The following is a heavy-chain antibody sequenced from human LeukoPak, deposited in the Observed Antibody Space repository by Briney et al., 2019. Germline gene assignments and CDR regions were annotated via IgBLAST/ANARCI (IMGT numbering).Heavy chain of an antibody. J-gene: IGHJ4*02. CDR3: ARDLGYSGSL. D-gene: IGHD5-12*01. V-gene: IGHV4-59*01. Sequence: SETLSLTCSVSGDSIRSYYWNWIRQPPGKGLEWIGYIYYGGNTNYNPSLKSRVTISVDTSKNQFSLRLSSVTAADTAVYYCARDLGYSGSLWGQGTLVTVSS. CDR1: GDSIRSYY. CDR2: IYYGGNT.